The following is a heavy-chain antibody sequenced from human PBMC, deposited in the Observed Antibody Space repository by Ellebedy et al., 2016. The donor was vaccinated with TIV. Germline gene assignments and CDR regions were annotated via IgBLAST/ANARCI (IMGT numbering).Heavy chain of an antibody. V-gene: IGHV1-2*02. J-gene: IGHJ5*02. CDR2: INPNSGGT. CDR1: GYTFTGYY. D-gene: IGHD5-18*01. CDR3: ARDRASGYSYGVWFGP. Sequence: ASVKVSCKASGYTFTGYYMHWVRQAPGQGLEWMGWINPNSGGTNYAQKFQGRVTMTRDTYISTAYMELSRLRSDDTDVYYCARDRASGYSYGVWFGPWGQGTLVTVSS.